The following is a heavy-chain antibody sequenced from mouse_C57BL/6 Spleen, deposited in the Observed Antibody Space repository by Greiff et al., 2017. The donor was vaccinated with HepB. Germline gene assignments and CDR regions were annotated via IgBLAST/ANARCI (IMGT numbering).Heavy chain of an antibody. J-gene: IGHJ2*01. CDR1: GYTFTSYG. D-gene: IGHD2-4*01. CDR2: IYPRSGNT. CDR3: ARGSYDSSYYFDY. Sequence: VQLQESGAELARPGASVKLSCKASGYTFTSYGISWVKQRTGQGLEWIGEIYPRSGNTYYNEKFKGKATLTADKSSSTAYMELRSLTSEDSAVYFCARGSYDSSYYFDYWGQGTTLTVSS. V-gene: IGHV1-81*01.